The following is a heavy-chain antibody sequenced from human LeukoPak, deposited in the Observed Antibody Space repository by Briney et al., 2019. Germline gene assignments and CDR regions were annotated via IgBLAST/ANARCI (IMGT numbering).Heavy chain of an antibody. CDR2: MLYDGNNE. D-gene: IGHD1-26*01. Sequence: GGSLRLSCAASGFTFSTYGMHWVRQAPGKGLEWVAFMLYDGNNEYYADSVKGRFTISRDNSKNTLYLQMNSLRGEDTAVYYCATRALGASYLIFDDWGQGTLVTVSS. V-gene: IGHV3-30*02. CDR3: ATRALGASYLIFDD. J-gene: IGHJ4*02. CDR1: GFTFSTYG.